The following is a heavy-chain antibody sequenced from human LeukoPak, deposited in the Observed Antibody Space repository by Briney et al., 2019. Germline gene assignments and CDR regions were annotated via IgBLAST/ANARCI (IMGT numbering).Heavy chain of an antibody. CDR3: ARRAVY. Sequence: GGSLRLSCAASGFTVSSDYMTWVRQAPGKGLEWVSVTHSGGSTSYADSVKGRFTISRDNSKSTLYLQMNSLRAEDTAVYYCARRAVYWGQGTLVTVSS. J-gene: IGHJ4*02. D-gene: IGHD6-25*01. CDR2: THSGGST. V-gene: IGHV3-53*01. CDR1: GFTVSSDY.